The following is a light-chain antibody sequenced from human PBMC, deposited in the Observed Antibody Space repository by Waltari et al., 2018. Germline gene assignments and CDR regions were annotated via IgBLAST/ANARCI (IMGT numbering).Light chain of an antibody. CDR2: AAS. Sequence: DIQMTQSPSSLSASVGDRVTITCRASQGISNSLAWYQQKPGKAPKLLLYAASRLESGVPSRFSGSGSWTDYSLTISSLQPEDFATYYCQQYYSTPRTFGQGTKVEIK. CDR1: QGISNS. V-gene: IGKV1-NL1*01. CDR3: QQYYSTPRT. J-gene: IGKJ1*01.